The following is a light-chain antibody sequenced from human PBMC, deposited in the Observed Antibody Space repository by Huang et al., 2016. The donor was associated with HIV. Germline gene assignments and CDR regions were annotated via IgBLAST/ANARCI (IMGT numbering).Light chain of an antibody. J-gene: IGKJ2*01. CDR1: QSIGNW. CDR2: KAS. Sequence: DIQMTQSPSTLSASVRDRVTITCRASQSIGNWLAWYQQKPGKAPKLRIYKASTLESGVPSRFSGSGFGTEFTLTISSLQPDDFATYYCQQYNTYSTFGQGTKLEIK. CDR3: QQYNTYST. V-gene: IGKV1-5*03.